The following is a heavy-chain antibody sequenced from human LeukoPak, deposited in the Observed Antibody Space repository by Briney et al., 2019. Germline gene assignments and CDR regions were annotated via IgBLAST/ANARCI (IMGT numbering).Heavy chain of an antibody. J-gene: IGHJ4*02. D-gene: IGHD3/OR15-3a*01. CDR2: IKSKADGGTT. Sequence: GGSLRLSCAASGLTFSNAYMNWVRQAPGKGLEWVGRIKSKADGGTTDYAAPVKGRFIISRDDSQDTLYLQMNSPKTEDTAVYYCTRRTGSRFDYWGQGTLVTVSS. V-gene: IGHV3-15*01. CDR1: GLTFSNAY. CDR3: TRRTGSRFDY.